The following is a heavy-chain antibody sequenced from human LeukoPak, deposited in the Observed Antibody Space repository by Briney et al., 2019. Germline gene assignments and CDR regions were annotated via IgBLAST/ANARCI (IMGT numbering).Heavy chain of an antibody. V-gene: IGHV3-48*03. D-gene: IGHD4-17*01. Sequence: GGSLRLSCEGSGFPFSSYEMNWLSQAPGKGLEWVSHIDSGGITIYYADSVKGRFTISRDNAKNSIYLQMDSLRVEDTAIYYCARDPVGDLLDSWGQGPPVTVSS. CDR3: ARDPVGDLLDS. CDR2: IDSGGITI. CDR1: GFPFSSYE. J-gene: IGHJ4*02.